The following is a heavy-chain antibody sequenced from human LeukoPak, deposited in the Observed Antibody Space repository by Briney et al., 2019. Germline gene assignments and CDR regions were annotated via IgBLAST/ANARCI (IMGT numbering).Heavy chain of an antibody. D-gene: IGHD3-22*01. CDR1: GGSISSYY. CDR2: IYYSGGT. J-gene: IGHJ3*02. V-gene: IGHV4-59*12. CDR3: ARDLRDYYDSSGFGFDI. Sequence: PSETLSLTCTVSGGSISSYYWSWIRQPPGKGLEWIGYIYYSGGTNYSPSLKSRVTILVDTSKNQFSLKLSSVTAADTAVYYCARDLRDYYDSSGFGFDIWGQGTMVTVSS.